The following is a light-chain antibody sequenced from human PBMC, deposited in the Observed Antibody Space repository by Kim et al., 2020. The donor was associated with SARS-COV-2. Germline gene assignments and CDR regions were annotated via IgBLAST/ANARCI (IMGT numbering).Light chain of an antibody. J-gene: IGKJ2*03. CDR2: GAS. CDR3: QKYNNWPPYS. V-gene: IGKV3-15*01. Sequence: VSPGERAALSCRASQSVSSNLAWYQPKPGQAPRLLIYGASTRATSIPARFSGSGSGTEFTLTISSLQSEDFAVYYCQKYNNWPPYSFGQGTKLEI. CDR1: QSVSSN.